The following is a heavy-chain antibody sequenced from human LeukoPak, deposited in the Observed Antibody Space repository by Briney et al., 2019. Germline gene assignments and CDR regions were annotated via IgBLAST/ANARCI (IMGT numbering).Heavy chain of an antibody. V-gene: IGHV3-30-3*01. D-gene: IGHD5-12*01. J-gene: IGHJ4*02. CDR2: ISYDGSNK. CDR3: ARAGKGYSGYDPWYFDY. CDR1: GFTFSSYA. Sequence: GGSLRLSCAASGFTFSSYAMHWVRQAPGKGLEWVAVISYDGSNKYYADSVKGRFTISRDNSKNTLYLQMNSLRAEDTAVYYCARAGKGYSGYDPWYFDYWGQGTLVTVSS.